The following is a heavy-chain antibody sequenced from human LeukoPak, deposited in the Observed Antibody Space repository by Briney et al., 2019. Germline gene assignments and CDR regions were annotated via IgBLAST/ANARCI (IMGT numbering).Heavy chain of an antibody. D-gene: IGHD3-22*01. V-gene: IGHV1-24*01. CDR3: ATSKYYYDSSGYYPPPFDY. CDR1: GYTLTELS. Sequence: ASVKVSCKVSGYTLTELSMHWVRQAPGKGLEWMGGFDPEDGETIYAQKFQGRVTMTEDTSTDTAYMELSSLGSEDTAVYYCATSKYYYDSSGYYPPPFDYWGQGTLVTVSS. J-gene: IGHJ4*02. CDR2: FDPEDGET.